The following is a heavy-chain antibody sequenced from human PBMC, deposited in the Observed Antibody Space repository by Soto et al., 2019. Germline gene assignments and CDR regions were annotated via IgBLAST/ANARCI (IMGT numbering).Heavy chain of an antibody. CDR3: ARATEGGADAFDI. V-gene: IGHV1-2*04. D-gene: IGHD1-26*01. CDR1: GYTFTGYY. CDR2: INPNSGGT. J-gene: IGHJ3*02. Sequence: ASVKVSCKASGYTFTGYYMHWLRQAPGQGLEWMGWINPNSGGTNYAQKFQGWVTMTRDTSISTAYMELSRLTSDDTAVYYCARATEGGADAFDIWGQGTMVTVSS.